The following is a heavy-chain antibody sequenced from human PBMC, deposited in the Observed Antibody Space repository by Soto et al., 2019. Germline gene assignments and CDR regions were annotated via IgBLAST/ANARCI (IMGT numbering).Heavy chain of an antibody. CDR3: ARGVEDYYYDNRCYYSSSTFDY. CDR2: ISTYNGNT. CDR1: GYMFRSYG. D-gene: IGHD3-22*01. V-gene: IGHV1-18*01. Sequence: ASLKVSCKASGYMFRSYGISWVRQAPGKGLEWMGWISTYNGNTKYGQKFQGRVTLTTETSTSTVYMDLRSLRFDDTAVYYCARGVEDYYYDNRCYYSSSTFDYWGPGTLVTVSS. J-gene: IGHJ4*02.